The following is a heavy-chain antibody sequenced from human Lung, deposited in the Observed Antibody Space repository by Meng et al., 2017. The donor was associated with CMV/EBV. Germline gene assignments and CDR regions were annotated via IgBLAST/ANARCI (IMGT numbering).Heavy chain of an antibody. V-gene: IGHV3-21*01. D-gene: IGHD3-10*01. CDR3: ARERPMVRGNFPHNYYGMDV. CDR2: ISSSSSYI. CDR1: DFIFSTFS. Sequence: SCAASDFIFSTFSMNWVRQAPGKGLEWVSHISSSSSYIYYADSVKGRFSISRDNSKKSLFLQIHSLRAEDTAVYYCARERPMVRGNFPHNYYGMDVWGQGTXVTGSS. J-gene: IGHJ6*02.